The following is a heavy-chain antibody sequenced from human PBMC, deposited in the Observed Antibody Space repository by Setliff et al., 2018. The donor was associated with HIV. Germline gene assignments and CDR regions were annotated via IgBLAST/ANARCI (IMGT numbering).Heavy chain of an antibody. V-gene: IGHV4-39*01. CDR2: ILDGRVT. D-gene: IGHD6-19*01. CDR3: ARPHSGRGGGAYFDP. Sequence: PSETLSLTCTVSGDSITSGHFYWGWIRQAPGKGLEWIGNILDGRVTFFNPSLRGRVTISVDASKNQVSLNLRSVTAADSAVYHCARPHSGRGGGAYFDPWGQGIRGTVS. CDR1: GDSITSGHFY. J-gene: IGHJ5*02.